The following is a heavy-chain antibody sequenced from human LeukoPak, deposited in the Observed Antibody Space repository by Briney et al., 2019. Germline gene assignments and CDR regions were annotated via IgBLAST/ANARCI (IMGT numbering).Heavy chain of an antibody. CDR1: GFTFSNAW. V-gene: IGHV3-15*07. J-gene: IGHJ4*02. D-gene: IGHD3-9*01. CDR2: IKVKTDGGAT. CDR3: PTDPGTYDFLTGSYKGGYFDF. Sequence: GGSLRLSCAASGFTFSNAWMNWVRQAPGKGLEWVGRIKVKTDGGATDYSAPVKGRFTISRDDSKNTLYLQMNSLKTEDTAVYYCPTDPGTYDFLTGSYKGGYFDFWGQGPLVTVS.